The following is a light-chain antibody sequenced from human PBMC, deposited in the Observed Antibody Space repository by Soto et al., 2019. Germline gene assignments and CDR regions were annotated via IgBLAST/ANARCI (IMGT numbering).Light chain of an antibody. Sequence: DIQMTQSPSFLSASVGDRVTITCRASQSIGKHLNWYQQKPGKAPKFLIYGASTLQSGVPPRFTGSGSGTDFTLTVNSLQAEDWATYYGQQSYTSPTTFGQGTRLEI. CDR2: GAS. J-gene: IGKJ5*01. CDR1: QSIGKH. CDR3: QQSYTSPTT. V-gene: IGKV1-39*01.